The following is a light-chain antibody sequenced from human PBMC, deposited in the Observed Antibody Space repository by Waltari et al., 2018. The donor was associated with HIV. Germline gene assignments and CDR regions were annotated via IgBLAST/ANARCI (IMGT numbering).Light chain of an antibody. V-gene: IGLV1-47*01. Sequence: QSVLTQPPSASRSPGQRVLMSCSGPNSNTGNKFVSWFQQVPGGAPKLVIYRNDQRPSGVPDRFSAAKSGSSASLAITGLQSDDEAAYYCASWDDKLSHWVFGGGTKLTV. CDR3: ASWDDKLSHWV. J-gene: IGLJ3*02. CDR2: RND. CDR1: NSNTGNKF.